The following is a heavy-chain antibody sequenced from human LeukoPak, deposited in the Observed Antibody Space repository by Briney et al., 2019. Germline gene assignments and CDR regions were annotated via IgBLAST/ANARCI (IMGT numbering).Heavy chain of an antibody. Sequence: GASVKVSCKASGGTFSSYAISWVRQAPGQGLEWMGGIIPIFGTANYAQKFQGRVTITADESTSTAYMELSSLRSEDTAVYYCASGSTTVYYYYGMDVWGQGTTVTVSS. D-gene: IGHD2-2*01. CDR2: IIPIFGTA. V-gene: IGHV1-69*13. CDR3: ASGSTTVYYYYGMDV. CDR1: GGTFSSYA. J-gene: IGHJ6*02.